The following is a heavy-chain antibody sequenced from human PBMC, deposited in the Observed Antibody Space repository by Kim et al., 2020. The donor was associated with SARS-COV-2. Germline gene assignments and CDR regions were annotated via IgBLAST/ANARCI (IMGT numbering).Heavy chain of an antibody. J-gene: IGHJ3*02. V-gene: IGHV3-15*01. Sequence: GGSLRLSYAASGFTFSNAWMSWVRQAPGKGLEWVGRIKSKTDGGTTDYAAPVKGRFTISRDDSKNTLYLQMNSLKTEDTAVYYCTTGGKWELPPSDAFDIWGQGTMVTVSS. CDR1: GFTFSNAW. CDR3: TTGGKWELPPSDAFDI. CDR2: IKSKTDGGTT. D-gene: IGHD1-26*01.